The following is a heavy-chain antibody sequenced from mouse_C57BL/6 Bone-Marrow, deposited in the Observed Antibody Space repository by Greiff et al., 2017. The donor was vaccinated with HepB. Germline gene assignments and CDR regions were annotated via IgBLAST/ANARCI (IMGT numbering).Heavy chain of an antibody. Sequence: VQLQQSGAELVMPGASVKLSCKASGYTFTSYWMHWVKQRPGQGLEWIGEIDPSDSYTNYNQKFKGKSTLTVDKSSSTAYMQLSSLTSEDSAVYYCARTVSFDYWGQGTTLTVSS. CDR1: GYTFTSYW. J-gene: IGHJ2*01. D-gene: IGHD1-1*01. CDR3: ARTVSFDY. V-gene: IGHV1-69*01. CDR2: IDPSDSYT.